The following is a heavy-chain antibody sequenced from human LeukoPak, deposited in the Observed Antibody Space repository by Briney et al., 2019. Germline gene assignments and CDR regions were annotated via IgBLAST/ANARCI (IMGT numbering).Heavy chain of an antibody. CDR1: GFTSSSYA. Sequence: GRSLRLSCAASGFTSSSYAMHWVRQAPGKGLEWVAVISYDGSNKYYADSVKGRFTISRDNSKNTLYLQMNSLRAEDTAVYYCARDGSRNKRDDAFDIWGQGTMVTVSS. CDR2: ISYDGSNK. D-gene: IGHD1-26*01. J-gene: IGHJ3*02. V-gene: IGHV3-30-3*01. CDR3: ARDGSRNKRDDAFDI.